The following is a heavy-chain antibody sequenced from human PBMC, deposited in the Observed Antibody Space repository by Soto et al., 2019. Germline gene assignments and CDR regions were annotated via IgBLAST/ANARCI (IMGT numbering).Heavy chain of an antibody. J-gene: IGHJ4*02. CDR2: IIPIFGTA. Sequence: ASVKVSCKASGGTFSSYAISWVRQAPGQGLEWMGGIIPIFGTANYAQKFQGRVTITADESTSTAYMELSSLRSEDTAVYYCARGQLRAYYFDYWGRGTLVTVSS. CDR1: GGTFSSYA. V-gene: IGHV1-69*13. CDR3: ARGQLRAYYFDY. D-gene: IGHD1-1*01.